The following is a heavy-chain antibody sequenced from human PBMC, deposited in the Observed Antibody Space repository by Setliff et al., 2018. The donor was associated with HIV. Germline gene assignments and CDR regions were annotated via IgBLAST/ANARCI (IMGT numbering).Heavy chain of an antibody. J-gene: IGHJ4*02. D-gene: IGHD4-4*01. CDR3: TRHSTDPWSLLDY. V-gene: IGHV3-30*14. Sequence: GGSLRLSCVASGFVFNNYVFTWIRQAPGKGLEWVAVISIDGSDTFYSDSVKGRFTISRDTSKNTLYLQMNSLRAEDTAVYYCTRHSTDPWSLLDYWGQGTLVTVSS. CDR1: GFVFNNYV. CDR2: ISIDGSDT.